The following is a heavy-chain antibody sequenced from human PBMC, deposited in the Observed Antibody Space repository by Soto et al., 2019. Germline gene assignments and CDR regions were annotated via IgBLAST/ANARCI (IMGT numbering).Heavy chain of an antibody. CDR2: IWYDGSNK. V-gene: IGHV3-33*01. D-gene: IGHD3-10*01. J-gene: IGHJ6*02. CDR3: ARDPGGYSFRATSYYYGMDV. CDR1: GFTFSSYG. Sequence: QVQLVESGGGVVQPGRSLRLSCAASGFTFSSYGMHWVRQAPGKGLEWVAVIWYDGSNKYYADSVKGRFTISRDNSKNTLYLQMNSLRAEDTAVYYCARDPGGYSFRATSYYYGMDVWGQGTTVTVSS.